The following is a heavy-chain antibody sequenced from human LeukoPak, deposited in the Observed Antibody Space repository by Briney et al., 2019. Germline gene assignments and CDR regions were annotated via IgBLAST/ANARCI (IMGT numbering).Heavy chain of an antibody. D-gene: IGHD3-3*01. Sequence: PGGSLRLSCAASGFPLSSYVMSWVRQAPGKGLEWVSAIAGSGGATYYADSVKGRFTISRDNSKNTLYLQMNSLRGEDTALYYCAKRNLLEWFFNYWGQGTLVTVSS. CDR3: AKRNLLEWFFNY. CDR1: GFPLSSYV. J-gene: IGHJ4*02. V-gene: IGHV3-23*01. CDR2: IAGSGGAT.